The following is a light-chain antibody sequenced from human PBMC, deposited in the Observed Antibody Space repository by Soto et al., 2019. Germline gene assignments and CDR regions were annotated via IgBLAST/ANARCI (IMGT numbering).Light chain of an antibody. Sequence: DIKMTQSPSSLSASVGDRVTITCRASQGISNYLAWYQQKPGKVPKLLIYAASTLQSGVPSRFSGSGSGTDFTLTISSLQSEDDATYHCQKYNSAPWTFGEGTKVEIK. CDR3: QKYNSAPWT. J-gene: IGKJ1*01. CDR2: AAS. CDR1: QGISNY. V-gene: IGKV1-27*01.